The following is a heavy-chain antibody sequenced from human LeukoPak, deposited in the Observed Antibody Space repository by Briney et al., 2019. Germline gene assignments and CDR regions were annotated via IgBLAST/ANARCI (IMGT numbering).Heavy chain of an antibody. D-gene: IGHD3-16*01. CDR1: GGSFSGYY. Sequence: PSETLSLTCAVYGGSFSGYYWNWIRQPPGKGLEWIGEINQSGSTNYNPSLKSRVTISVDTSKNQFSLKLNSVTAADTAVYYCARESGSYLWRSWLNPWGQGTLVTVSS. CDR3: ARESGSYLWRSWLNP. J-gene: IGHJ5*02. V-gene: IGHV4-34*01. CDR2: INQSGST.